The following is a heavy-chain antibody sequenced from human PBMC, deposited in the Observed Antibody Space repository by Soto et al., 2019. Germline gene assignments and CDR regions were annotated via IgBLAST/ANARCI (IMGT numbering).Heavy chain of an antibody. CDR2: FRERGGTT. CDR3: GKDHKWLRFNYYYFDY. D-gene: IGHD5-12*01. J-gene: IGHJ4*02. V-gene: IGHV3-23*01. CDR1: GFTFSSSA. Sequence: GGSLRLSCAASGFTFSSSAMSWVRQAPGKGLEWVATFRERGGTTHYADSVKGRFTISRDASKNMLNLQMNSLRAEDTAVYYCGKDHKWLRFNYYYFDYWGQGTLVTVSS.